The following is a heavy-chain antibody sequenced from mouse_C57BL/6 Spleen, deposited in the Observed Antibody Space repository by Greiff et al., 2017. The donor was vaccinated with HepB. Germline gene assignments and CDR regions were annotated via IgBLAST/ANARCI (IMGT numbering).Heavy chain of an antibody. V-gene: IGHV14-1*01. CDR1: GFNIKDYY. CDR3: TTGYYDYDGGAWFAY. CDR2: IDPEDGDT. J-gene: IGHJ3*01. D-gene: IGHD2-4*01. Sequence: VQLKESGAELVRPGASVKLSCTASGFNIKDYYMHWVKQRPEQGLEWIGRIDPEDGDTEYAPKFQGKATMTADTSSNTAYLQLSSLTSEDTAVYYCTTGYYDYDGGAWFAYWGQGTLVTVSA.